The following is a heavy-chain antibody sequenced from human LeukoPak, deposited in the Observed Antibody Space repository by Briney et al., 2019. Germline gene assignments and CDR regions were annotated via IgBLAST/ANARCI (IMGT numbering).Heavy chain of an antibody. Sequence: GGSLRLSCAASGFTFDDYGMSWVRQAPGKGLEWVSGINWNGGSTGYADAVKGRFAISRDNAKNSLYLQMNSLRADDTAVYYCARGRRRLAAAGATPPAPYFDYWGQGTLVTVSS. CDR2: INWNGGST. V-gene: IGHV3-20*04. J-gene: IGHJ4*02. CDR3: ARGRRRLAAAGATPPAPYFDY. CDR1: GFTFDDYG. D-gene: IGHD6-13*01.